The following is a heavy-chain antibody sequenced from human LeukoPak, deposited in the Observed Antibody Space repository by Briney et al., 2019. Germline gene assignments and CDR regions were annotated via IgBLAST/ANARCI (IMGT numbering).Heavy chain of an antibody. CDR1: GGSMTSTSYY. D-gene: IGHD3-10*01. CDR2: INHSGST. V-gene: IGHV4-39*07. J-gene: IGHJ6*03. Sequence: PSETLSLTCTVSGGSMTSTSYYYWSWIRQPPGKGLEWIGEINHSGSTNYNPSLKSRVTISVDTSKNQFSLKLSSVTAADTAVYYCARVVIGSGKDYYYYYMDAWGKGTTVTISS. CDR3: ARVVIGSGKDYYYYYMDA.